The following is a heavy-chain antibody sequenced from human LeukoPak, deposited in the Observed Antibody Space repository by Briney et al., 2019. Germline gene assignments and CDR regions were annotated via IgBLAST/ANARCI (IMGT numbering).Heavy chain of an antibody. J-gene: IGHJ4*02. Sequence: GESLKISCKGSGYSFTTYSIGWVRQMPGKGLEWMGVINPGDSTIRYSPSFQGQVTLSADKSISTAYLQWSSLKASDTAVYYCARPNSSSWYDYFDYWGQGTLVTVSS. D-gene: IGHD6-13*01. V-gene: IGHV5-51*01. CDR2: INPGDSTI. CDR1: GYSFTTYS. CDR3: ARPNSSSWYDYFDY.